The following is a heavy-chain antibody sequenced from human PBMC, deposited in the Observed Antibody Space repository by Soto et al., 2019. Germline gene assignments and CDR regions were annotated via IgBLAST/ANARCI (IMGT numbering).Heavy chain of an antibody. J-gene: IGHJ4*02. CDR3: AKKIRSGPFDY. CDR2: ISAASRTI. V-gene: IGHV3-23*01. CDR1: GLTFSSNP. D-gene: IGHD3-3*01. Sequence: GGSLRLSCVDSGLTFSSNPMSWVRQAPGKGLEWVSVISAASRTIYYADSVKGRFTISRDNSKNTLYLQMNGLRVEDTALYYCAKKIRSGPFDYWGQGILVTVSS.